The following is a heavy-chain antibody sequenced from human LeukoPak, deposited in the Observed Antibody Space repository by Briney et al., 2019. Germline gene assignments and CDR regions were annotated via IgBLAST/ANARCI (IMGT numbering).Heavy chain of an antibody. J-gene: IGHJ5*02. CDR1: GYSFTSYW. Sequence: GESLKISCKGSGYSFTSYWIGWVRQMPGKGLEWMGIIYPGDSDTRYSPSFQGQVTISADKSISTAYLQWSSLKASNTATYYCARSRAHSGSYYFSWFDPWGQGTLVTVSS. CDR3: ARSRAHSGSYYFSWFDP. CDR2: IYPGDSDT. V-gene: IGHV5-51*01. D-gene: IGHD1-26*01.